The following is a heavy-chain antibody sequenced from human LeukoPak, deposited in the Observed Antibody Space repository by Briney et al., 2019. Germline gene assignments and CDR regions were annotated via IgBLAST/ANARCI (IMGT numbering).Heavy chain of an antibody. D-gene: IGHD3-22*01. CDR1: GFTFSSYW. J-gene: IGHJ3*02. V-gene: IGHV3-7*03. CDR3: AKSMIVVGAFDI. Sequence: PGGSLRLSCAASGFTFSSYWMSWVRQTPGKGLEWVANIKQDGSEKDYLDSVKGRFTISRDNAKSSLYLQMNSLRAEDTAVYYCAKSMIVVGAFDIWGQGTMVTVSS. CDR2: IKQDGSEK.